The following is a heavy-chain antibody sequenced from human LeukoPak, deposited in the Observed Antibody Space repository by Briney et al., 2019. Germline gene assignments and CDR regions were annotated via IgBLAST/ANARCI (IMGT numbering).Heavy chain of an antibody. CDR1: GFTFSSYA. J-gene: IGHJ4*02. V-gene: IGHV3-23*01. D-gene: IGHD1-26*01. Sequence: GSLRLSCAASGFTFSSYAMSWVRQAPGKGLEWVSAISGSGGSTYYADSVKGRFTISRDNSKNTLYLQMNSLRAEDTAVYYCARDVGATKAYYFDYWGQGTLVTVSS. CDR3: ARDVGATKAYYFDY. CDR2: ISGSGGST.